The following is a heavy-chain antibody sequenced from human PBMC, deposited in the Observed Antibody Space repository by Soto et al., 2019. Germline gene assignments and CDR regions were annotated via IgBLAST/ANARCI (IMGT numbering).Heavy chain of an antibody. V-gene: IGHV3-15*01. CDR1: GFTFSNAW. CDR3: TTLPIVVVPAVIGYYYYGMDV. J-gene: IGHJ6*02. CDR2: IKSKTDGGTT. D-gene: IGHD2-2*02. Sequence: EVQLVESGGGLVKPGGSLRLSCAASGFTFSNAWMSWVRQAPGKGLEWVGRIKSKTDGGTTDYAAPVKGRFTISRDDSKNTLYLQMNSLKTEDTAVYYCTTLPIVVVPAVIGYYYYGMDVWGQGTTVTVSS.